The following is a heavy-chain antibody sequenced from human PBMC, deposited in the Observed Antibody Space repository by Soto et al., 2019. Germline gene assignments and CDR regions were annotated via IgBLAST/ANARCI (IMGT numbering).Heavy chain of an antibody. CDR3: ARSRFVVGVTEDYYGMDV. V-gene: IGHV1-69*12. CDR2: VIPVFRTA. Sequence: QVQLVQSGAEVKKPGSSVKVSCNSSGGTFSNSPISWVRQAPGQGLEWVGGVIPVFRTANYAQKFQGRVTITADESTNTAYMELSSLRSGDTAVYYCARSRFVVGVTEDYYGMDVWGQGTTVTVSS. J-gene: IGHJ6*02. CDR1: GGTFSNSP. D-gene: IGHD2-15*01.